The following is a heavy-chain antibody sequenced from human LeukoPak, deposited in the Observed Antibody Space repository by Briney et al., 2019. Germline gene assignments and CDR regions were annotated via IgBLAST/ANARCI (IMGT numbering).Heavy chain of an antibody. CDR1: GYTLTDYD. CDR2: ISPSSGGT. Sequence: GASVKVSCEASGYTLTDYDINWVRQAPGEGLEGMGWISPSSGGTNYAQSLQGRVTMTRDTSVNTAYLELSSLTSDDTAVYFCARDPAVRGYNHFDYWGQGTLSPPPQ. D-gene: IGHD5-24*01. CDR3: ARDPAVRGYNHFDY. V-gene: IGHV1-2*02. J-gene: IGHJ4*02.